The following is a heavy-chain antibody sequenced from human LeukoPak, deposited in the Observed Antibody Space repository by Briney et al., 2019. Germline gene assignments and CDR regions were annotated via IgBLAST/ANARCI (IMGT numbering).Heavy chain of an antibody. J-gene: IGHJ4*02. D-gene: IGHD3-3*01. CDR1: GGSISSYY. CDR3: ARAPFWSGYYYFDY. V-gene: IGHV4-4*07. Sequence: SETLSLTCTVSGGSISSYYWSWIRQPAGKGLEWIGRIYTSGSTNYNPSLKSRVTMSVDTSKNQFSLKLSSVTAADTAVYYCARAPFWSGYYYFDYWGQGTLVTASS. CDR2: IYTSGST.